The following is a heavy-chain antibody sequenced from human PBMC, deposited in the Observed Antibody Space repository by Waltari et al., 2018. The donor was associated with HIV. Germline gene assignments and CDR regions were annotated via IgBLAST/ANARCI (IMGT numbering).Heavy chain of an antibody. J-gene: IGHJ4*02. CDR2: INHSGST. D-gene: IGHD6-19*01. CDR3: ASPSRAGWGY. V-gene: IGHV4-34*01. CDR1: GGSFSGYY. Sequence: QVQLQQWGAGLLKPSETLSLTCAVYGGSFSGYYWSGIRKPPGKGLEWIGEINHSGSTNYNPALKSRVTISVDTSKNQFSRKLSSVTAADTAVYYCASPSRAGWGYWGQGTLVTVSS.